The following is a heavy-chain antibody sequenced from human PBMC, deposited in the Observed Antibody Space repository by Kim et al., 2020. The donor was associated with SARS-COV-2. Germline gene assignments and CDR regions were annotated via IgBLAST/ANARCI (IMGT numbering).Heavy chain of an antibody. CDR1: GGSFSGYY. CDR3: ARRGKTIFGVVIIHGWFDP. D-gene: IGHD3-3*01. Sequence: GSLSLTCAVYGGSFSGYYWSWIRQPPGKGLEWIGEINHSGSTNYNPSLKSRVTISVDTSKNQFSLKLSSVTAADTAVYYCARRGKTIFGVVIIHGWFDP. J-gene: IGHJ5*02. CDR2: INHSGST. V-gene: IGHV4-34*01.